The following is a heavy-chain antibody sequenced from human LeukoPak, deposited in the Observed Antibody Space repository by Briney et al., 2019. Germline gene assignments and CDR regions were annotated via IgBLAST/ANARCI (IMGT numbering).Heavy chain of an antibody. CDR1: GVSISSYY. D-gene: IGHD5-24*01. J-gene: IGHJ4*02. CDR2: IYYSGST. V-gene: IGHV4-59*01. CDR3: ASDLDGYMMD. Sequence: PSETLSLTCTVSGVSISSYYWRWLRQPPGKGLEWIGYIYYSGSTNYNPSLKSRVTISVDTSKNQFSLKLSSVTAADTAVYYCASDLDGYMMDWGQGTLVTVSS.